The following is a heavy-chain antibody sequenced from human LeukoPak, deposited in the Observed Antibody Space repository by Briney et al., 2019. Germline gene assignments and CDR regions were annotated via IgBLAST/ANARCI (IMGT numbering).Heavy chain of an antibody. J-gene: IGHJ4*02. V-gene: IGHV1-69*04. D-gene: IGHD4-23*01. CDR2: IIPILGIA. CDR1: GGTFSSYA. Sequence: ASVKVSCKASGGTFSSYAISWVRQAPGQGLEWMGRIIPILGIANYAQKFQGRVTITADRSTSTAYMELSSLRSEDTAVYYCASGRTYDYGGKGRSFDYWGQGTLVTVSS. CDR3: ASGRTYDYGGKGRSFDY.